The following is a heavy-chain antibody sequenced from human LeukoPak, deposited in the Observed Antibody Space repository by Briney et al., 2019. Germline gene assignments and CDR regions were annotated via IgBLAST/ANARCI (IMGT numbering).Heavy chain of an antibody. J-gene: IGHJ5*02. CDR1: GYTFTGYY. V-gene: IGHV1-2*02. CDR3: ARGRWGSSGYYYP. D-gene: IGHD3-22*01. Sequence: ASVKVSCKASGYTFTGYYMHWVRQAPGQGLEWMGWINPNSGGTSYAQKFQGRVTMTRDTSISTAYMELSRLRSGDTAVYYCARGRWGSSGYYYPWGQGTPVTVSS. CDR2: INPNSGGT.